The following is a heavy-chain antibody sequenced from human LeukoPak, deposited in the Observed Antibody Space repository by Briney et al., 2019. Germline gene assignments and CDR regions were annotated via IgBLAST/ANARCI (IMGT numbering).Heavy chain of an antibody. J-gene: IGHJ4*02. CDR1: GFTFSSHA. CDR3: ARAGGGWYIWDY. Sequence: GGSLRLSCAASGFTFSSHAMSWVRQAPGKGLEWVSGISGSGGSTYYADSVKDRFTISRDNSKNTLYLQMNSLRAEDTAVYYCARAGGGWYIWDYWGQGTLVTVSS. D-gene: IGHD2-15*01. CDR2: ISGSGGST. V-gene: IGHV3-23*01.